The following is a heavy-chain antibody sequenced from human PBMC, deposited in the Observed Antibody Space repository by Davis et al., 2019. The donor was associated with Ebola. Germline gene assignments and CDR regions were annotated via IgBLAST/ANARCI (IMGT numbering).Heavy chain of an antibody. V-gene: IGHV3-21*04. CDR2: ISSSSSYI. Sequence: GESLKISCAASGFTFSSYSMNWVRQAPGKGLEWVSSISSSSSYIYYADSVKGRFTISRDNAKNSLYLQMNSLRAEDTAVYYCARSGYSSGWGVLWNAFDIWGQGTMVTVSS. J-gene: IGHJ3*02. CDR1: GFTFSSYS. CDR3: ARSGYSSGWGVLWNAFDI. D-gene: IGHD6-19*01.